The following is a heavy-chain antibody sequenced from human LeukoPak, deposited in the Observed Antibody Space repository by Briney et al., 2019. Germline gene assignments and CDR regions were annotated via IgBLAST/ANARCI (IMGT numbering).Heavy chain of an antibody. D-gene: IGHD4-23*01. V-gene: IGHV3-23*01. J-gene: IGHJ3*02. CDR3: AKVMTMVVTDAFDI. CDR1: GFSFMNAW. Sequence: PGGSLRLSCAASGFSFMNAWMVWVRQAPGKGLEWVSAISGSGGSTYYADSVKGRFTISRDNSKNTLYLQMNSLRAEDTAVYYCAKVMTMVVTDAFDIWGQGTMVTVSS. CDR2: ISGSGGST.